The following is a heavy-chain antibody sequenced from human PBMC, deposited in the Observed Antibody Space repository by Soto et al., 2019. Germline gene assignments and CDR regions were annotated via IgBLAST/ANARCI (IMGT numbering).Heavy chain of an antibody. Sequence: HPGGSLRLSCAASDFTFSSYPMHWVRQAPGKGLEWVAFISYDGNNKYYADSVKGRFTISRDSSKNTLSLQINSLSADDTALYYCARGDYNYWGQGTLVTVSS. D-gene: IGHD3-10*01. CDR2: ISYDGNNK. CDR1: DFTFSSYP. J-gene: IGHJ4*02. V-gene: IGHV3-30-3*01. CDR3: ARGDYNY.